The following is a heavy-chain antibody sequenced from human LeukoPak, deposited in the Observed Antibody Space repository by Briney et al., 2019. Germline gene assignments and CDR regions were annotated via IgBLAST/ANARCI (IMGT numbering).Heavy chain of an antibody. J-gene: IGHJ4*02. D-gene: IGHD6-25*01. V-gene: IGHV1-69*04. CDR1: GGTFISYA. CDR3: ARSVGYPGDY. Sequence: ASVRVSCKASGGTFISYAISWVRPAPGQGLEWMGRIIPILGIANYAQKFQGRVTITADKSTSTAYMELSSLRSEDTAVYYCARSVGYPGDYWGQGTLVTASS. CDR2: IIPILGIA.